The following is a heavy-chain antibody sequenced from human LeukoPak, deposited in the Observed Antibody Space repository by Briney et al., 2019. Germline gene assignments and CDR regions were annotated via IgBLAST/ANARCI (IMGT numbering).Heavy chain of an antibody. Sequence: GGSLRLSCAASGFTFDDYAMHWVRQAPGKGLEWVSGISWNSGSIGYADSVKGRFTISRDNAKNSLYLQMNSLRAEDTAVYYCARDRGPRYCSSTSCYFKAFYYYYMDVWGKGTTVTVSS. V-gene: IGHV3-9*01. D-gene: IGHD2-2*01. CDR2: ISWNSGSI. CDR1: GFTFDDYA. J-gene: IGHJ6*03. CDR3: ARDRGPRYCSSTSCYFKAFYYYYMDV.